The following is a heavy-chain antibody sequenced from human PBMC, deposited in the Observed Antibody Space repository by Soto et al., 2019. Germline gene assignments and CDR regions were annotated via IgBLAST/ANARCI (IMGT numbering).Heavy chain of an antibody. CDR3: ARDVGYQGSADY. D-gene: IGHD3-16*02. CDR1: GGSISSGGYY. Sequence: PSETLSLTCTVSGGSISSGGYYWSWIRQHPGKGLEWIGYIYYSGSTYYNPSLKSRVTISVDTSKNQFSLKLSSVTAADTAVYYCARDVGYQGSADYWGQGTLVTVSS. CDR2: IYYSGST. V-gene: IGHV4-31*03. J-gene: IGHJ4*02.